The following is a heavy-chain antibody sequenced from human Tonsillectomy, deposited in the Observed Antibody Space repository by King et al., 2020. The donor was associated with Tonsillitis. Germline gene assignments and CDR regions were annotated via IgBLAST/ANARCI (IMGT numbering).Heavy chain of an antibody. CDR2: IIPIFVTA. CDR1: GGTFSSYA. J-gene: IGHJ3*02. CDR3: ARIELEMAVSHLGAFDI. V-gene: IGHV1-69*12. Sequence: QLVQSGAEVKKPGSSVKVSCKASGGTFSSYAISVVRQAPGQGVEWMGGIIPIFVTANYAQKFQGGVTITADDPTSTAYMELSSLRSEDTAVYYCARIELEMAVSHLGAFDIWGQGTMVTVSS. D-gene: IGHD5-24*01.